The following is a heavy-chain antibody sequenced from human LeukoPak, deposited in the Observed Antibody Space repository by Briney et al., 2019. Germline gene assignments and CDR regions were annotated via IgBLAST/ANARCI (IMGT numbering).Heavy chain of an antibody. CDR1: GGSFSGYY. V-gene: IGHV4-34*01. J-gene: IGHJ4*02. CDR2: INHSGST. Sequence: SETLSRTCAVYGGSFSGYYWSWIRQPPGKGLEWIGEINHSGSTNYNPSLESRVTISVDTSKNQFSLKLNSVTAADTAVYYCASYGSGNYYDLDYWGQGTLVTVSS. CDR3: ASYGSGNYYDLDY. D-gene: IGHD3-10*01.